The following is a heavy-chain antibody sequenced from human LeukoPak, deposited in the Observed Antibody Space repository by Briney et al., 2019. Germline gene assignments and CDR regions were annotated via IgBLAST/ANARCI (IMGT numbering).Heavy chain of an antibody. Sequence: PGGSLRLSCAASGFTFSSYGMHWVRQAPGKGLEGVAVISYDGSNKYYADSVKGRFTIARDNAKNTLYLQMNSLRAEDTAVYYCYGANAEHWGQGTLVTVSS. J-gene: IGHJ1*01. CDR1: GFTFSSYG. CDR2: ISYDGSNK. V-gene: IGHV3-30*03. D-gene: IGHD4-23*01. CDR3: YGANAEH.